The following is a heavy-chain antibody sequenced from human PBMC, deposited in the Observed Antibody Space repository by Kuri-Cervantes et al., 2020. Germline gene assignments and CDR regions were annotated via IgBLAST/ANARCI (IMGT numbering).Heavy chain of an antibody. D-gene: IGHD5-18*01. CDR3: ARDLPAMASTSNRKRWFDP. V-gene: IGHV1-69*13. CDR1: GGTFSSYA. CDR2: IIPIFVTA. J-gene: IGHJ5*02. Sequence: SVKVSCKASGGTFSSYAISWVRQAPGQGLEWMGGIIPIFVTANYAQKFQGRVTITADESTSTAYMELSRLTSDDTAVYYCARDLPAMASTSNRKRWFDPWGQGTLVTVSS.